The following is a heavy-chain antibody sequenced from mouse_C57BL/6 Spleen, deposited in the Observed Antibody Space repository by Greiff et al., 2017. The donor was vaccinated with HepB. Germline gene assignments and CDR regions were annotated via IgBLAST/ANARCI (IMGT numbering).Heavy chain of an antibody. J-gene: IGHJ2*01. V-gene: IGHV1-82*01. CDR2: IYPGDGDT. CDR1: GYAFSSSW. Sequence: VQRVESGPELVKPGASVKISCKASGYAFSSSWMNWVKQRPGKGLEWIGRIYPGDGDTNYNGKFKGKATLTADKSSSTAYMQLSSLTSEDSAVYFCAREDYGYFDYWGQGTTLTVSS. D-gene: IGHD1-1*01. CDR3: AREDYGYFDY.